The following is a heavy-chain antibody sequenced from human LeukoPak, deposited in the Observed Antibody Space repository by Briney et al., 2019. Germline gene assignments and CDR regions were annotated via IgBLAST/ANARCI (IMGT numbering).Heavy chain of an antibody. CDR1: GLTFSSYS. J-gene: IGHJ4*02. D-gene: IGHD3-22*01. CDR3: VKDSTHFRVWDSYDTAGLNY. V-gene: IGHV3-30*02. Sequence: PGGSLRLSCAASGLTFSSYSMNWVRQAPGKGLEWVAFIRYDGNNKYYADSVKGRFTVSRDNSKNTLYLQMNSLRAEDTAVYYCVKDSTHFRVWDSYDTAGLNYWGQGTLVTVSS. CDR2: IRYDGNNK.